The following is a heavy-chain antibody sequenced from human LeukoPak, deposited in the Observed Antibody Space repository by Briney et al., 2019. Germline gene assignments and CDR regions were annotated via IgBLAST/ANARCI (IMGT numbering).Heavy chain of an antibody. CDR1: GFTFSSYG. CDR3: ATLGIVVVPRNYYMDV. D-gene: IGHD2-2*03. V-gene: IGHV3-30*02. J-gene: IGHJ6*03. CDR2: IRYDGSNK. Sequence: GGSLRLSCAASGFTFSSYGMHWVRQAPGKGLEWVAFIRYDGSNKYYADSVKGRFTISRDNSKNTLYLQMNNLRAEDTAVNYCATLGIVVVPRNYYMDVWGKGTTVTISS.